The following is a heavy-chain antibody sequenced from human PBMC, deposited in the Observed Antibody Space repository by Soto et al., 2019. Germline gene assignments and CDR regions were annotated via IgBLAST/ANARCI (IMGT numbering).Heavy chain of an antibody. D-gene: IGHD3-3*01. CDR2: IIPLLGMT. Sequence: QVQLLQSGSLLKSPGSSVKISCQASGDTFITHTLTWVRQDPGQGPEWVGRIIPLLGMTDYAQRFQVRVTLTADKSTTSAYRVLARMTTEDTARYYCARDQFCSVSICLGYPDVWGTGT. CDR3: ARDQFCSVSICLGYPDV. V-gene: IGHV1-69*04. CDR1: GDTFITHT. J-gene: IGHJ6*03.